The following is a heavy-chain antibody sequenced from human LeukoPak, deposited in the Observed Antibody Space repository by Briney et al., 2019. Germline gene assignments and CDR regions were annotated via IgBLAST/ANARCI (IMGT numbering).Heavy chain of an antibody. CDR1: GFTFSSYS. CDR2: ISSSSSYI. D-gene: IGHD6-19*01. V-gene: IGHV3-21*01. CDR3: ARAAVAEPYYYYAMDD. J-gene: IGHJ6*04. Sequence: PGGSLRLSCAASGFTFSSYSMYWVRQAPGKGLEWVSSISSSSSYIYYADSVKGRFTISRDNAKNSLYLQMNSLRAEDTAVYYCARAAVAEPYYYYAMDDWGKGTTVTVSS.